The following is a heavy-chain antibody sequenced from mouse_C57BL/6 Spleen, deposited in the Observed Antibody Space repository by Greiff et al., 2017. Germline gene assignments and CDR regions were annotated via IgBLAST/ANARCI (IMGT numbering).Heavy chain of an antibody. Sequence: QVQLKESGAELVRPGTSVKVSCTASGYAFTNYLIEWVKQRPGQGLEWIGVINPGSGGTNYNEKFKGKATLTADKSSSTAYMQLSSLTSEDSAVYFCARWGRGAMDYWGQGTSVTVSS. CDR2: INPGSGGT. D-gene: IGHD3-3*01. CDR1: GYAFTNYL. V-gene: IGHV1-54*01. CDR3: ARWGRGAMDY. J-gene: IGHJ4*01.